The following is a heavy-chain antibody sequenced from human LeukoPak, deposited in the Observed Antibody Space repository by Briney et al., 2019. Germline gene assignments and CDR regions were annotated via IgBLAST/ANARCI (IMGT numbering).Heavy chain of an antibody. D-gene: IGHD3-10*02. CDR1: GGSISSSSYY. Sequence: SETLSLTCTVSGGSISSSSYYWGWIRQPPGKGLEWIGSIYYSGSTYYNPSLKSRVTISADTSKNQFSLKLSSVTAADTAVYYCARGSPPRITMLSWFDPWGQGTLVTVSS. CDR3: ARGSPPRITMLSWFDP. V-gene: IGHV4-39*07. J-gene: IGHJ5*02. CDR2: IYYSGST.